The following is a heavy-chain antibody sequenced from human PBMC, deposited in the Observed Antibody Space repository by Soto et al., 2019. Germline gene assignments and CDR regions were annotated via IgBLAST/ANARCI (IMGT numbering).Heavy chain of an antibody. CDR3: VRVLSEDWFDP. Sequence: SATLSLTCVVSGYSLSSGYFWGWIRHPPWKALEFIGNIYYSGSTYYNPSLKSRASLSVDTSNKQFSLKLSSVTVADTAVYYCVRVLSEDWFDPWGQGTLVSVSS. J-gene: IGHJ5*02. CDR2: IYYSGST. CDR1: GYSLSSGYF. V-gene: IGHV4-38-2*01.